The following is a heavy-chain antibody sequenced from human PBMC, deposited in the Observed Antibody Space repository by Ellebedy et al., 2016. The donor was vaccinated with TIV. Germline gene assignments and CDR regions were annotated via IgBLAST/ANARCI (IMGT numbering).Heavy chain of an antibody. V-gene: IGHV4-39*01. Sequence: MPSETLSLTCTVSGCSISSSSYYWGRIRQPPGKGLEWIGSLYYTGSTYYNPSLKSRVTISVDTSKNQFSLTLSSVTAADTAVYYCARQGYRGYSYGATYTPFDYWGQGTLVTVSS. CDR3: ARQGYRGYSYGATYTPFDY. D-gene: IGHD5-18*01. J-gene: IGHJ4*02. CDR1: GCSISSSSYY. CDR2: LYYTGST.